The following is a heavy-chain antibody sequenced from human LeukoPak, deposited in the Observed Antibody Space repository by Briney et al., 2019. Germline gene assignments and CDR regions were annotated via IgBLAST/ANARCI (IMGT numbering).Heavy chain of an antibody. V-gene: IGHV1-69*05. CDR1: GGTFSSYA. D-gene: IGHD3-10*01. J-gene: IGHJ5*02. CDR2: IIPIFGTA. CDR3: ARGASSGSYLNWFDP. Sequence: SVKVSCKASGGTFSSYAISWVRQAPGQGLEWMGGIIPIFGTANYAQKFQGRVTITTDESTSTAYMELSSLRSEDTAVCYCARGASSGSYLNWFDPWGQGTLVTVSS.